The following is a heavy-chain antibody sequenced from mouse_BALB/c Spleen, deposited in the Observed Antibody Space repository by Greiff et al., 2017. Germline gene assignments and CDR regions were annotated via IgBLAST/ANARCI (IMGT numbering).Heavy chain of an antibody. CDR3: ARSNRYDAGDY. CDR2: ISSGSSTI. J-gene: IGHJ2*01. V-gene: IGHV5-17*02. D-gene: IGHD2-14*01. CDR1: GFTFSSFG. Sequence: EVQGVESGGGLVQPGGSRKLSCAASGFTFSSFGMHWVRQAPEKGLEWVAYISSGSSTIYYADTVKGRFTISRDNPKNTLFLQMTSLRSEDTAMYYCARSNRYDAGDYWGQGTTRTVAS.